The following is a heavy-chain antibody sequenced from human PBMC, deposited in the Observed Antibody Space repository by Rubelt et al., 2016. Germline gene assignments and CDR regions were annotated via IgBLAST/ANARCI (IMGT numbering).Heavy chain of an antibody. CDR3: ARGGAAAGTVDY. D-gene: IGHD6-13*01. V-gene: IGHV1-18*01. CDR1: GYTFTSYG. J-gene: IGHJ4*02. Sequence: QVQLVQSGAEVKKPGASVKVSCKASGYTFTSYGISWVRQAPGQGLEWMGWISAYNGNTKYSQKFQGRVTITRDTSASTAYMELSSLRSEDTAVYYCARGGAAAGTVDYWGQGTLVTVSS. CDR2: ISAYNGNT.